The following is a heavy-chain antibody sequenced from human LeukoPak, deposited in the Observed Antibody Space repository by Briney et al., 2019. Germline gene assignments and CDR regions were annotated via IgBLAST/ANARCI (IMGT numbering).Heavy chain of an antibody. CDR1: GFTFSSYA. CDR2: ISGSGGST. CDR3: AKGFLGYYYYYMDV. Sequence: GGSLRLSCAASGFTFSSYAMSWVRQAPGKGLEWVSAISGSGGSTYYADSVKGRFTISRDNSKNTLYLQMNSLRAEDTAVYYCAKGFLGYYYYYMDVWGKGTTVTASS. D-gene: IGHD3-3*01. V-gene: IGHV3-23*01. J-gene: IGHJ6*03.